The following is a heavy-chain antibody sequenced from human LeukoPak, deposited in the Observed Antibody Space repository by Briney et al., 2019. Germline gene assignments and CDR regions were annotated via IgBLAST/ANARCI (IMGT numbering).Heavy chain of an antibody. CDR2: IGGDGTT. Sequence: GGSLRLSCATSGFTFSNCGMSWVRQAPGKRLQWLSVIGGDGTTYYADSVKGRFTVSRDNSENTLYLQMNSLRAEDTAVYYCAKRPYGLGIYYGMDVCGQGTTVTV. CDR1: GFTFSNCG. D-gene: IGHD3-10*01. CDR3: AKRPYGLGIYYGMDV. V-gene: IGHV3-23*01. J-gene: IGHJ6*02.